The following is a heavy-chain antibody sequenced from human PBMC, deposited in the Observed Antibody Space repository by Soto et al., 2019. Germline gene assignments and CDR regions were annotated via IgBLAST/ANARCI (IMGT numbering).Heavy chain of an antibody. CDR3: ARHIVDEYRTGYSYGYYYYYGMDV. J-gene: IGHJ6*02. V-gene: IGHV5-10-1*01. Sequence: GESLKISCKCSGYSFTSYWISLVRQMPGKGLEWMGRIDPSDSYTNYSPSFQGHVTISADKSISTAYLQWSSLKASDTAMYYCARHIVDEYRTGYSYGYYYYYGMDVWGQGTTVTAP. D-gene: IGHD5-18*01. CDR2: IDPSDSYT. CDR1: GYSFTSYW.